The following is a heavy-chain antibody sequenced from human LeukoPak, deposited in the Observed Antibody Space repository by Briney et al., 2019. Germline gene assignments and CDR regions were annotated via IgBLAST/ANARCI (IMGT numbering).Heavy chain of an antibody. D-gene: IGHD4-17*01. CDR1: GCPISSGGYS. CDR3: ARGAPAVTTLSY. Sequence: SETLSLSCAVSGCPISSGGYSWSWIRQPPGKGLEWIGYIYYSGSTYYNPSLKSRVTISVDRSKNQFSLKLSSVTAADTAVYYCARGAPAVTTLSYWGQGTLVSVSS. J-gene: IGHJ4*02. V-gene: IGHV4-30-2*01. CDR2: IYYSGST.